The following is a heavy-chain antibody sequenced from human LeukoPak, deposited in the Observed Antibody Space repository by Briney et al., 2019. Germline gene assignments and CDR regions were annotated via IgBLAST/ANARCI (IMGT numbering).Heavy chain of an antibody. D-gene: IGHD3-10*01. V-gene: IGHV4-34*01. CDR3: ARGALLWFGAKMEYYFDY. Sequence: SETLSLTCAVYGGSFRGYYWSWIRQPPGNGLEWIGNIYYTGNIYYNPSLKSRVTISVDMSKNQFSLSLRSVTAADTAVYYCARGALLWFGAKMEYYFDYWGQGTPLTVSS. J-gene: IGHJ4*02. CDR1: GGSFRGYY. CDR2: IYYTGNI.